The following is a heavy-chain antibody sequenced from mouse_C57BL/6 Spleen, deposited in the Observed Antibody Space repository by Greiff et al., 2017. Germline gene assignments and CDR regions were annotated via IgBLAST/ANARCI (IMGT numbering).Heavy chain of an antibody. D-gene: IGHD1-1*01. J-gene: IGHJ2*01. Sequence: QVQLKQPGAELVKPGASVKLSCKASGYTFTSYWMHWVKQRPGQGLEWIGMIHPNSGSTNYNEKFKSKATLTVDKSSSTAYMQLSSLTSEDSAVYYCAVHYYGSSSPFDYWGQGTTLTVSS. CDR3: AVHYYGSSSPFDY. CDR2: IHPNSGST. V-gene: IGHV1-64*01. CDR1: GYTFTSYW.